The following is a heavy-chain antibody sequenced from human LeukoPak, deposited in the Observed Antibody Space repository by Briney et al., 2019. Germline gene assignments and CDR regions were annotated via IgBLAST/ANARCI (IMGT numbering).Heavy chain of an antibody. Sequence: ASVKVSCKASGYTFTGYYMHWVRQAPGQGLEWMGWINPNSGGTNYAQKFQGRVTITADKSTSTAYMELSSLRSEDTAVYYCASYVWGSYRSTGYWGQGTLVTVSS. CDR1: GYTFTGYY. CDR3: ASYVWGSYRSTGY. V-gene: IGHV1-2*02. D-gene: IGHD3-16*02. CDR2: INPNSGGT. J-gene: IGHJ4*02.